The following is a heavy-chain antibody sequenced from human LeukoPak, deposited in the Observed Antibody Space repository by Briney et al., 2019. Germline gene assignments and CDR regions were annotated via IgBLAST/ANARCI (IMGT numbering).Heavy chain of an antibody. CDR2: IIPLFGTT. CDR3: ATYGSGSWGGY. V-gene: IGHV1-69*13. J-gene: IGHJ4*02. D-gene: IGHD3-10*01. Sequence: ASVKVSCKASGGTFSSYSITWVRQAPGQGLEWMGGIIPLFGTTNYAQKFQGRVTITADESTSTAYMELRSLRSEDTAVYYCATYGSGSWGGYWGQGTLVTVSS. CDR1: GGTFSSYS.